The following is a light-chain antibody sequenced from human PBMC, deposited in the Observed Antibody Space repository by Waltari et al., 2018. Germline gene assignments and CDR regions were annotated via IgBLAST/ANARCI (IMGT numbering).Light chain of an antibody. J-gene: IGKJ5*01. CDR3: QQRSNWRST. CDR2: GAS. V-gene: IGKV3-11*01. Sequence: EIVLTQSPATLSLSPGARATLSGRASQSVIDYVAWYQQKPGQAPMLLIYGASNRATGIPARFSGSGSETDFTLTISSLEPEDFAVYYCQQRSNWRSTFGQGTRLEIK. CDR1: QSVIDY.